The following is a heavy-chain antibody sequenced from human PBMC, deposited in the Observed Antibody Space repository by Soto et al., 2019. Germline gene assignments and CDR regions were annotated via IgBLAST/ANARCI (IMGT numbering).Heavy chain of an antibody. CDR1: GYTFTGYY. J-gene: IGHJ6*03. Sequence: ASVKVSCKASGYTFTGYYMHWVRQAPGQGLEWMGWINPNSGGTNYAQKFQGWVTMTRDTSISTAYMELSRLRSDDTAVYYCARLGDYSYGYIGYYYMDVWGKGTTVTVSS. CDR2: INPNSGGT. V-gene: IGHV1-2*04. CDR3: ARLGDYSYGYIGYYYMDV. D-gene: IGHD5-18*01.